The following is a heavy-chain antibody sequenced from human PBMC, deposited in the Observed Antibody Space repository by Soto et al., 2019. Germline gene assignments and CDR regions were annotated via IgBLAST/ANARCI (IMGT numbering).Heavy chain of an antibody. V-gene: IGHV3-73*01. CDR2: IRSKANSYAT. CDR1: GFTFSGSA. J-gene: IGHJ4*02. D-gene: IGHD3-10*01. CDR3: TRPPDYYGSGSYYRYYFDY. Sequence: EVQLVESGGGLVQPGGSLKLSCAASGFTFSGSAMHWVRQASGKGLEWVGRIRSKANSYATAYAASVKGRFTISRDDSKNTAYLQMNSLKTEDTAVYYCTRPPDYYGSGSYYRYYFDYWGQGTLVTVSS.